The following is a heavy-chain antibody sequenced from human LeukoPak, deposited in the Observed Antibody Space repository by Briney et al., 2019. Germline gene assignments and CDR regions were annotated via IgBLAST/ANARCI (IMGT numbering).Heavy chain of an antibody. CDR2: IRGST. D-gene: IGHD3-10*01. CDR1: GFTFNNYA. J-gene: IGHJ4*02. V-gene: IGHV3-23*01. Sequence: PGGSLRLSCAASGFTFNNYAVSWVRQAPGKGLEWVSLIRGSTYYADSVKGRFTISRDNSQKMVYLQMNSLRADDTAIYYCAKGEGSGTFTPFDYWGQGTLVTFSS. CDR3: AKGEGSGTFTPFDY.